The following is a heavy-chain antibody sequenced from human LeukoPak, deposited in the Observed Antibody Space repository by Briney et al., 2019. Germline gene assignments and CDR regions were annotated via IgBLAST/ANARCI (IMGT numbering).Heavy chain of an antibody. Sequence: ASVNVSCKASGYTFSTYPMNWVRQAPGQGLEWMGWISAYNGNTNYAQKLQGRVTMTTDTSTSTAYMELRSLRSDDTAVYYCARSFVDTAMVVDYWGQGTLVTVSS. CDR3: ARSFVDTAMVVDY. J-gene: IGHJ4*02. D-gene: IGHD5-18*01. CDR2: ISAYNGNT. V-gene: IGHV1-18*01. CDR1: GYTFSTYP.